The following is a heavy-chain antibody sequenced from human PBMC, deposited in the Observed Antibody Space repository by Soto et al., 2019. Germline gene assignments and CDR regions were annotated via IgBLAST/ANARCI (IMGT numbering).Heavy chain of an antibody. Sequence: QVQLQESGPGLVKPSGTLSLTCAVSGGSISSGTWWSWVRQPPGRGLEWIGEIYHTGSPNYNPSLKSRVTMTVDKSKNLFSLRLRSVAAADSALYYCARRVPAAPNWFDPWGQGTLVTVSS. CDR2: IYHTGSP. V-gene: IGHV4-4*02. D-gene: IGHD2-2*01. CDR3: ARRVPAAPNWFDP. CDR1: GGSISSGTW. J-gene: IGHJ5*02.